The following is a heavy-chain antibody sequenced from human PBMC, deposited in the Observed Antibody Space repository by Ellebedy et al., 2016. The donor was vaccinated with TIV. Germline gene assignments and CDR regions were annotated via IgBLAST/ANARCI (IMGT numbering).Heavy chain of an antibody. CDR1: GFTFSSYA. CDR2: ISGSGGST. Sequence: GESLKISXAASGFTFSSYAMHWVRQAPGKGLEWVSAISGSGGSTYYADSVKGRFTISRDNSKNTLYLQMNSLRAEDTAVYYCAKDLTGIAAAGLKFDYWGQGTLVTVSS. J-gene: IGHJ4*02. V-gene: IGHV3-23*01. CDR3: AKDLTGIAAAGLKFDY. D-gene: IGHD6-13*01.